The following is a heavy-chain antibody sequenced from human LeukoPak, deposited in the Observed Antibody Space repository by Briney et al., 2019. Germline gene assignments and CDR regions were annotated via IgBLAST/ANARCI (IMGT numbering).Heavy chain of an antibody. D-gene: IGHD4-17*01. CDR1: GFTFRNFA. V-gene: IGHV3-23*01. J-gene: IGHJ5*02. CDR3: TKDYGEA. CDR2: ITGTGRET. Sequence: TGGSLTLSCATSGFTFRNFAMSWIRQAPGKGLEWVSSITGTGRETYFADSVRGRFTISRDNSKNTLYLQMNSLRAEDTALYYCTKDYGEAWGQGTLVTVSS.